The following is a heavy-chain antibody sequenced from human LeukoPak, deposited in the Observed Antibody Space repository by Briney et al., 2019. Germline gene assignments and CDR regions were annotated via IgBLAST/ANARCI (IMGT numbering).Heavy chain of an antibody. V-gene: IGHV4-39*07. CDR2: IYFSGST. CDR3: ARDRAAHIVVVTAIPGFDP. D-gene: IGHD2-21*02. CDR1: GGSISSSSYY. J-gene: IGHJ5*02. Sequence: SETLSLTCTVSGGSISSSSYYWGWIRQPPGKGLEWIGSIYFSGSTYYNPSLKSRVTISVDTSKNQFSLKLSSVTAADTAVYYCARDRAAHIVVVTAIPGFDPWGQGTLVTVSS.